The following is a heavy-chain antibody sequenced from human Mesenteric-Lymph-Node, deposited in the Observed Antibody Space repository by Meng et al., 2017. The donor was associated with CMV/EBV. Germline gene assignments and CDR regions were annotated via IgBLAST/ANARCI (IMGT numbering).Heavy chain of an antibody. J-gene: IGHJ5*02. CDR3: ARGPAASSFSLYYYGSGSYYNNWFDP. CDR2: INHSGST. V-gene: IGHV4-34*01. Sequence: SQTLSLTCAVYGGSFSGYYWSWIRQPPGKGLEWIGEINHSGSTNYNPSLKSRVTISVDTSKNQFSLKLSSVTAADTAVYYCARGPAASSFSLYYYGSGSYYNNWFDPWGQGTLVTVSS. D-gene: IGHD3-10*01. CDR1: GGSFSGYY.